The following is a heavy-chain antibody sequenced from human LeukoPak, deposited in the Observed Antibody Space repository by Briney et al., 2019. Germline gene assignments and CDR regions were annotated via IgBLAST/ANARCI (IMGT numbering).Heavy chain of an antibody. J-gene: IGHJ6*02. Sequence: SVKVSFKASGGTFSGYAISWVRQAPGQGLEWMGGIIPIFGTANYAQKFQGRVTITADESTSTAYMELSSLRSEDTAVYYCARSSGGYSGYDYVPGYYYYGMDVWGQGTTVTVSS. D-gene: IGHD5-12*01. CDR2: IIPIFGTA. CDR3: ARSSGGYSGYDYVPGYYYYGMDV. V-gene: IGHV1-69*01. CDR1: GGTFSGYA.